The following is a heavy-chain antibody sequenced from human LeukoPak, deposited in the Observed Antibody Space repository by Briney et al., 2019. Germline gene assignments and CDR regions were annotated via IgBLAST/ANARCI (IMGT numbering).Heavy chain of an antibody. CDR1: GFTFSSYS. V-gene: IGHV3-21*01. D-gene: IGHD3-10*02. Sequence: GGSLRLSCAASGFTFSSYSMNWVRQAPGKGLEWVSSISSSSSYIYYADSVKGRFTISRDNAKNSLFLKTDTLRGDDTGIYYCARDPNVLGITPYYFDFWGQGTLVTVSS. CDR3: ARDPNVLGITPYYFDF. CDR2: ISSSSSYI. J-gene: IGHJ4*02.